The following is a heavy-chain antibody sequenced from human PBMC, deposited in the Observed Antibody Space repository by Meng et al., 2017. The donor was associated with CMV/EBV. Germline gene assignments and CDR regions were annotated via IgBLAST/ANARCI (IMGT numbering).Heavy chain of an antibody. J-gene: IGHJ6*02. Sequence: GESLKISCAASGFTFSSYSMNWVRQAPGKGLEWVSSISSSSSYIYYADSVKGRFTISRDNAKNSLYLQMNSLRAEDTAVYYCARDHMVGSSWYQPPIYYYYGMDVWGQGTTVTVSS. CDR1: GFTFSSYS. CDR3: ARDHMVGSSWYQPPIYYYYGMDV. D-gene: IGHD6-13*01. V-gene: IGHV3-21*04. CDR2: ISSSSSYI.